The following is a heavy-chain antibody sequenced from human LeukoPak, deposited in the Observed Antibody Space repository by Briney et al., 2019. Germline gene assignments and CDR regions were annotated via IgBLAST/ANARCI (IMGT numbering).Heavy chain of an antibody. Sequence: SQILSLTCTVSGGSISSGGYYWSWIRQHPGKGLEWIGYIYYSGSTYYNLSLKSRVTISVDTSKNQFSLKLSSVTAADTAVYYCARAVSGRFDYWGQGTLVTVSS. CDR3: ARAVSGRFDY. CDR1: GGSISSGGYY. V-gene: IGHV4-31*03. CDR2: IYYSGST. D-gene: IGHD6-19*01. J-gene: IGHJ4*02.